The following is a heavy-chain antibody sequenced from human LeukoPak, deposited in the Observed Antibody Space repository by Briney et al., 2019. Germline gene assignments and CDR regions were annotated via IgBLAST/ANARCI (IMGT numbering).Heavy chain of an antibody. CDR3: ARSYGSGSPPDY. CDR1: GYTFTSYD. Sequence: ASVKVSCKASGYTFTSYDINWVRQATGQGLEWMGWMNSNSGNTGYAQKFQGRVAMTRNTSISTAYMELSSLRSEDTAVYYCARSYGSGSPPDYWGQGTLVTVSS. V-gene: IGHV1-8*01. D-gene: IGHD3-10*01. CDR2: MNSNSGNT. J-gene: IGHJ4*02.